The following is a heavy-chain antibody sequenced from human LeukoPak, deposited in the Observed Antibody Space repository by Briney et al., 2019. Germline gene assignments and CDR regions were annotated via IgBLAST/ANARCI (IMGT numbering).Heavy chain of an antibody. Sequence: GGSLRLSCAASGFTFSSYGMHWVRQAPGKGLEWVAVISYDGSNKYYADSVKSRFTISRDNSRNTLYLQMNSLRAEDTAVYYCAKDRSGWYNYYYYGMDVWGQGTTVTVSS. CDR1: GFTFSSYG. J-gene: IGHJ6*02. V-gene: IGHV3-30*18. CDR3: AKDRSGWYNYYYYGMDV. D-gene: IGHD6-19*01. CDR2: ISYDGSNK.